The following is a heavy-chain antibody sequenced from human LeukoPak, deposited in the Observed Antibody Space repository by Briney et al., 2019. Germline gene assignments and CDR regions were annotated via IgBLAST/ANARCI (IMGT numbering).Heavy chain of an antibody. CDR2: IYSGGST. J-gene: IGHJ4*02. D-gene: IGHD5-18*01. Sequence: GGSLRLSCAASGFTVSSNYMSWVRQAPGKGLEWVSVIYSGGSTYYADSVKGRFTISRDNSKNTLYLQMNSLRAEDTAVYYCARSHTAMAPFDYWGQGPLVTVSS. V-gene: IGHV3-66*01. CDR3: ARSHTAMAPFDY. CDR1: GFTVSSNY.